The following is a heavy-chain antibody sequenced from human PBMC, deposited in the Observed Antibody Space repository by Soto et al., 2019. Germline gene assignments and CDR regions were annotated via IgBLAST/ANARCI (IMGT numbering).Heavy chain of an antibody. CDR1: GDSVSSNSAA. CDR2: TYYRSKWYN. J-gene: IGHJ6*02. D-gene: IGHD2-2*01. Sequence: SQTLSLTCAISGDSVSSNSAAWNWIRQSPLRGLEWLGKTYYRSKWYNDYAVSVKSRITINPDTSKNQFSLQLNSVTPEDTAVYYCARGYCSSTSCSGMDVWGQGTTVTVSS. CDR3: ARGYCSSTSCSGMDV. V-gene: IGHV6-1*01.